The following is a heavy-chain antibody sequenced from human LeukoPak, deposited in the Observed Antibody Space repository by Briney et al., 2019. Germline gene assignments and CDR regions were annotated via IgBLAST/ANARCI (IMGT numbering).Heavy chain of an antibody. D-gene: IGHD6-13*01. CDR3: AREEQQLLYYYYGMDV. CDR1: GFPFRSYG. J-gene: IGHJ6*02. V-gene: IGHV3-30*02. CDR2: IGYDGSNK. Sequence: GVPLRLFCGASGFPFRSYGIHWVRQAPGKGLEWGTYIGYDGSNKYYADSVKGRFTISRDNSKNTLYLQMNSLRAEDTAVYYCAREEQQLLYYYYGMDVWGQGTTVTVSS.